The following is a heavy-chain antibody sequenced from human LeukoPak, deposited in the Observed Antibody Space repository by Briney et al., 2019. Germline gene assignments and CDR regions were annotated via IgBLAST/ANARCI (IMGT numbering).Heavy chain of an antibody. CDR3: ARKDEHYGSGSFSY. CDR1: GFTFSSYW. D-gene: IGHD3-10*01. V-gene: IGHV3-7*01. J-gene: IGHJ4*02. CDR2: IKQDGSEK. Sequence: GGSLRLSCAASGFTFSSYWMSWVRQAPGKGLEWLANIKQDGSEKYYVDSVKGRFTISRDNAKNSLYLQMNSLRAEDTAVYYCARKDEHYGSGSFSYWGQGTLVTVSS.